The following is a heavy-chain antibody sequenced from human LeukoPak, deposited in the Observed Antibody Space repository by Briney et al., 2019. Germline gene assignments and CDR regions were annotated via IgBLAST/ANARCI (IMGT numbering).Heavy chain of an antibody. J-gene: IGHJ4*02. CDR2: IRVSGST. D-gene: IGHD6-13*01. V-gene: IGHV3-23*01. CDR1: GFTFSSYA. Sequence: PGGSLRLSCTTSGFTFSSYALSWVRQAPGKGLEWVSGIRVSGSTYYPDSVTGRFTISRDNSENTLYLQMSGLRAEDTAIYYCAKGTGYTAYYFDFWGQGVLVTVSS. CDR3: AKGTGYTAYYFDF.